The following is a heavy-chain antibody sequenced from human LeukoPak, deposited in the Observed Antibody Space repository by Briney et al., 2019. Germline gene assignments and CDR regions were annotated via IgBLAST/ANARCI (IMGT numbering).Heavy chain of an antibody. Sequence: GRSLRLSCAASGFTFSSYAMHWVRQAPGKGLEWVAVISYDGSNKYYADSVKGRFTISRDNSKNTLYLQMNSLRAEDTAVYYCARGSGWLQLGGYWGQGTLVTVSS. CDR1: GFTFSSYA. J-gene: IGHJ4*02. CDR3: ARGSGWLQLGGY. V-gene: IGHV3-30*04. CDR2: ISYDGSNK. D-gene: IGHD6-19*01.